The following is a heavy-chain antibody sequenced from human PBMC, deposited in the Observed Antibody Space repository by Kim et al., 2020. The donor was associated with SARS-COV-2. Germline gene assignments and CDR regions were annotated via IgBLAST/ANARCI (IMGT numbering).Heavy chain of an antibody. D-gene: IGHD4-17*01. CDR2: ISDDGTDI. J-gene: IGHJ5*02. Sequence: GGSLRLSCATSGFTFGNYAIHWVRQSPGKGLEWLSLISDDGTDIRYAASVRGRFTVSKDNSTNTLYLQMNTLTTEDTAFYFCAKESGNFVDSGGYVPPW. CDR1: GFTFGNYA. CDR3: AKESGNFVDSGGYVPP. V-gene: IGHV3-43*02.